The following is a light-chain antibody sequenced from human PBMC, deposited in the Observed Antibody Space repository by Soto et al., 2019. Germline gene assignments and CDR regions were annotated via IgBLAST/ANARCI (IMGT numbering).Light chain of an antibody. Sequence: DIQMTQSPSSLSASVGDRVTITCRASQSISNYLNWYQQRPGKAPKLLIYAASNLQSGVPSRFNGSGSGTDFTLTISSLQPEDFATYYCQQTYSTPRTFGQGTKVDI. J-gene: IGKJ1*01. V-gene: IGKV1-39*01. CDR3: QQTYSTPRT. CDR2: AAS. CDR1: QSISNY.